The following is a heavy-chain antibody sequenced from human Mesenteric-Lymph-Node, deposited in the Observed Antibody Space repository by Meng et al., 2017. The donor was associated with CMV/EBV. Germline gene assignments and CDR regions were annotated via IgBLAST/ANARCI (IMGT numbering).Heavy chain of an antibody. J-gene: IGHJ5*02. CDR2: IYYSGST. Sequence: SETLSLPCTVSGGPISSGDYYWSWIRQPPGKGLEWIGYIYYSGSTYYNPSLKSRVTISVDTSKNQFSLTLGSVTAADPAVYYCARGTDSSSTSCLFDPWGQGTLVTVSS. CDR1: GGPISSGDYY. CDR3: ARGTDSSSTSCLFDP. V-gene: IGHV4-30-4*08. D-gene: IGHD2-2*01.